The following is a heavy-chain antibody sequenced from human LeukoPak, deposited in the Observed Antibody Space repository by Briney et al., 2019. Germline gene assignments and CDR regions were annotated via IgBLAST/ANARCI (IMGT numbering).Heavy chain of an antibody. D-gene: IGHD3-10*01. Sequence: SETLSLTCTVSGGSISSSSYYWGWIRQPPGKGLEWIGEINHSGSTNYNPSLKSRVTISVDTSKNQFSLKLSSVTAADTAVYYCASSGGRWWGQGTMVTVSS. CDR1: GGSISSSSYY. V-gene: IGHV4-39*07. J-gene: IGHJ3*01. CDR2: INHSGST. CDR3: ASSGGRW.